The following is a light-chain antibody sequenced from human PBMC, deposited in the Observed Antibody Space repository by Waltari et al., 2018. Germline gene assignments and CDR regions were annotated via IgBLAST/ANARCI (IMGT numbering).Light chain of an antibody. Sequence: QSLLTQAPPASGTPGQTVTISYSGSSSNIGSNTVNWYQQLPGTAPKLLIYSNNPRPSAVPARFSGSKTVTSAALAISGLQSEDEADYYCGTWDDSLNGPLFGGGTKVTVL. CDR1: SSNIGSNT. CDR3: GTWDDSLNGPL. V-gene: IGLV1-44*01. CDR2: SNN. J-gene: IGLJ2*01.